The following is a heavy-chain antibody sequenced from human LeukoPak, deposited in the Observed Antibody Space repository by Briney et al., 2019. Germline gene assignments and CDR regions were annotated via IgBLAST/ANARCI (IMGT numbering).Heavy chain of an antibody. CDR1: GYTFTSYD. D-gene: IGHD2-2*02. CDR3: ARDGDIVVVPAAIRGYYYYGMDV. CDR2: MNPNSGNT. V-gene: IGHV1-8*01. J-gene: IGHJ6*02. Sequence: ASVKVSCKASGYTFTSYDINWVRQATGQGLEWMGWMNPNSGNTGYAQKLQGRVTMTTDTSTSTAYMELRSLRSDDTAVYYCARDGDIVVVPAAIRGYYYYGMDVWGQGTTVTVSS.